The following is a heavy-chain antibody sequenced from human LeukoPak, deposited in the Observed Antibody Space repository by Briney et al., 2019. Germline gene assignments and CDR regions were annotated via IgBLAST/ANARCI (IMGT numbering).Heavy chain of an antibody. CDR1: GGSFSSYY. J-gene: IGHJ6*02. Sequence: SETLSLTCTVSGGSFSSYYWSWIRQPPGKGLEWIGYIYYSGSTNYNPSLKSRVTITVDTSKNQFSLKLSSVTAADTAVYYCARHRRVVPAAMRWGDYYYYGMDVWGQGTTVTVSS. D-gene: IGHD2-2*01. CDR3: ARHRRVVPAAMRWGDYYYYGMDV. CDR2: IYYSGST. V-gene: IGHV4-59*08.